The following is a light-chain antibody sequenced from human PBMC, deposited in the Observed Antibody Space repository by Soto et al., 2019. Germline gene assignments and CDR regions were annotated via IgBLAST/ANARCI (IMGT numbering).Light chain of an antibody. V-gene: IGLV2-14*01. CDR2: EVS. CDR3: SSYTSSSTPC. Sequence: QSALTQPASVSGSPGQSITISCIGTSSDVGGYNYVSWYQQHPGKAPKLMIYEVSNRPSGVSNRFSGSKSGNTASLTISGLQAEDEADYYCSSYTSSSTPCFGTGTKVTVL. CDR1: SSDVGGYNY. J-gene: IGLJ1*01.